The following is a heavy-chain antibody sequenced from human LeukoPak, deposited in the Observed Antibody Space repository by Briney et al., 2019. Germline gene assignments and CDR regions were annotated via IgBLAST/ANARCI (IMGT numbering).Heavy chain of an antibody. D-gene: IGHD3-16*02. CDR1: GDSVSSNSAA. CDR2: TYYRSKWFN. J-gene: IGHJ6*02. CDR3: ARSWYGELSPSYNYYGMDV. V-gene: IGHV6-1*01. Sequence: SQTLSLTCGISGDSVSSNSAAWNWIRQSPSRGLEWLGRTYYRSKWFNDYAESVKSRITINPDTSKNQCSLQLNSVNPEDTAVYYCARSWYGELSPSYNYYGMDVWGQGTTVTVSS.